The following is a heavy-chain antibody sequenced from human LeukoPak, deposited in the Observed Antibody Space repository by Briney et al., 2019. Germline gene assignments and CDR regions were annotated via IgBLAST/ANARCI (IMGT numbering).Heavy chain of an antibody. CDR2: INPNSGGT. V-gene: IGHV1-2*02. Sequence: GASVKVSCKASGYTFTGYYMHWVRQAPGQGLEWMGWINPNSGGTNYAQKFQGRVTMTRDTSISTAYMELSRLRSDDTAVYYCAREGAPAADTNWFDPWGQGTLVTVSS. CDR1: GYTFTGYY. CDR3: AREGAPAADTNWFDP. D-gene: IGHD6-13*01. J-gene: IGHJ5*02.